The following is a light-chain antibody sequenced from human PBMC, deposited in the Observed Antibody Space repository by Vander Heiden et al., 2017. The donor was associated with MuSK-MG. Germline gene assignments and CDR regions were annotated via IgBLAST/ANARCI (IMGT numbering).Light chain of an antibody. CDR3: QQYAGSPRT. CDR2: GAS. CDR1: QSVSSSY. V-gene: IGKV3-20*01. J-gene: IGKJ1*01. Sequence: EIVLTQSPGTLSLSPGERATLSCRASQSVSSSYLAWYQQKPGQAPRLLIYGASSRATGIPDRFSGSGSGTDFSLTIRRLEPEDFAMYYCQQYAGSPRTFGQGTKVEIK.